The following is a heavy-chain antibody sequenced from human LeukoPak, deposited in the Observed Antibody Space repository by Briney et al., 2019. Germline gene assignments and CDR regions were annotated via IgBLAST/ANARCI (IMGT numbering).Heavy chain of an antibody. CDR2: ISGHNDNT. CDR1: GYTFTSSG. J-gene: IGHJ1*01. Sequence: ASVKVSCKASGYTFTSSGISWVRQAPGQGLEWMGWISGHNDNTKYAQRFQGRVTMTTDTSTSTAYMDLRSLRSDDTAMYFCARDRVQIVGASSVYFQYWGQGTLVTVSS. CDR3: ARDRVQIVGASSVYFQY. V-gene: IGHV1-18*01. D-gene: IGHD1-26*01.